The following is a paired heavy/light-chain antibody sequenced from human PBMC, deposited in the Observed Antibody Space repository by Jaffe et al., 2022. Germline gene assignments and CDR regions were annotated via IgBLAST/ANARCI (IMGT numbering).Light chain of an antibody. CDR1: QDISNY. CDR2: DAS. Sequence: DIQMTQSPSSLSASVGDRVTITCQASQDISNYLNWYQQKPGKAPKLLIYDASNLETGVPSRFSGSGSGTDFTFTISSLQPEDIATYYCQQYDNLLPMYTFGQGTKLEIK. J-gene: IGKJ2*01. CDR3: QQYDNLLPMYT. V-gene: IGKV1-33*01.
Heavy chain of an antibody. Sequence: QLQLQESGSGLVKPSQTLSLTCAVSGGSISSGGYSWSWIRQPPGKGLEWIGYIYHSGSTYYNPSLKSRVTISVDRSKNQFSLKLSSVTAADTAVYYCARYPSFGSGSYYFGYFDYWGQGTLVTVSS. CDR1: GGSISSGGYS. V-gene: IGHV4-30-2*01. J-gene: IGHJ4*02. D-gene: IGHD3-10*01. CDR2: IYHSGST. CDR3: ARYPSFGSGSYYFGYFDY.